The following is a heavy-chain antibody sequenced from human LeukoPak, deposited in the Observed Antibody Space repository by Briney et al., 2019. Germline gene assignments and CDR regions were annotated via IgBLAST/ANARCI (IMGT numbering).Heavy chain of an antibody. J-gene: IGHJ4*02. CDR2: IYHSGST. Sequence: PSETLSLTCTVSGGSISSGGYYWSWIRQPPGKGLEWIGYIYHSGSTYYNPSLKSRVTISVDRSKNQFSLKLSSVTAADTAVYYCARKARYSSFDYWGQGTLVTVSS. CDR1: GGSISSGGYY. V-gene: IGHV4-30-2*01. CDR3: ARKARYSSFDY. D-gene: IGHD6-13*01.